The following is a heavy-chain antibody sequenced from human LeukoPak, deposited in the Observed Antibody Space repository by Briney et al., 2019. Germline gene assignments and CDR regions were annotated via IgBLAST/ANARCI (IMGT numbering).Heavy chain of an antibody. CDR1: GYTFTSYH. D-gene: IGHD1-26*01. Sequence: ASVKVSCKASGYTFTSYHMHWVRQAPGQGVEWMGIINPSGGSTSYAQKFQGRVTVTRDTSTSTVYMELSSLRSEDTAVYYCARELSPSGNYDCWGPGTLVTVSS. V-gene: IGHV1-46*01. J-gene: IGHJ4*02. CDR2: INPSGGST. CDR3: ARELSPSGNYDC.